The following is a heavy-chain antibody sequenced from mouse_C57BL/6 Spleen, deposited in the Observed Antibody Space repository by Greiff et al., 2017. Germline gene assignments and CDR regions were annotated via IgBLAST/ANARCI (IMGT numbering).Heavy chain of an antibody. CDR2: IDPENGDT. D-gene: IGHD1-1*01. V-gene: IGHV14-4*01. CDR1: GFNIKDDY. J-gene: IGHJ3*01. Sequence: DVQLQESGAELVRPGASVKLSCTASGFNIKDDYMHWVKQRPEQGLEWIGWIDPENGDTEYASKFQGKATITADTSSNTAYLQLSRLTSEDTAVYYGTPYYYGSRGFAYWGQGTLVTVSA. CDR3: TPYYYGSRGFAY.